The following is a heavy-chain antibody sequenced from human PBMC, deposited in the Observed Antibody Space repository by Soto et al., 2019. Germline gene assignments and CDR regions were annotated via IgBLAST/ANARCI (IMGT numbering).Heavy chain of an antibody. CDR2: ISYDGSNK. J-gene: IGHJ4*02. Sequence: QVQLVESGGGVVQPGRSLRLSCTASGFTFSNFGVYWVRQAPGKGLEWVALISYDGSNKYYADSVKGRFTVSRDNSKNTLYVQLNSLRPEDTAVYYCALLAIAAPGRVAFDYWGQGTLVTVSS. D-gene: IGHD6-13*01. V-gene: IGHV3-30*03. CDR1: GFTFSNFG. CDR3: ALLAIAAPGRVAFDY.